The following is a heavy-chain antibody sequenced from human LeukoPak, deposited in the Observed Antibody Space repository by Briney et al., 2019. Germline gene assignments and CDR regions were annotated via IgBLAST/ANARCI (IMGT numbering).Heavy chain of an antibody. V-gene: IGHV1-2*02. CDR2: INPNSGGT. CDR1: GYTFTGYY. J-gene: IGHJ4*02. D-gene: IGHD5-18*01. Sequence: ASVKVSCKASGYTFTGYYMHWVRQAPGQGLEWMGWINPNSGGTNYAQKFQGRVTMTGDTSISTAYMELSRLRSDDTAVYYCARGIQLWFFLDYWGQGTLVTVSS. CDR3: ARGIQLWFFLDY.